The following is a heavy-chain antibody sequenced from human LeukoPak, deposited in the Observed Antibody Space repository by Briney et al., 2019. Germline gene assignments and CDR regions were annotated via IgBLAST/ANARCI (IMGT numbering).Heavy chain of an antibody. D-gene: IGHD2/OR15-2a*01. CDR3: ARRYYENSVDP. J-gene: IGHJ5*02. CDR2: ISYDGSNK. V-gene: IGHV3-30-3*01. Sequence: PGGSLRLSCAASGFTFTSYAMSWVRQAPGKGLEWVAVISYDGSNKYYADSVKGRFTISRDNSKNTLYLQMNSLRAEDTAVYYCARRYYENSVDPWGQGTLVTVSS. CDR1: GFTFTSYA.